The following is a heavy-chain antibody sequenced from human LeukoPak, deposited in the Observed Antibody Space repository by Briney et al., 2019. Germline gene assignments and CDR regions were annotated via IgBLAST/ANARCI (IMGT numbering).Heavy chain of an antibody. CDR1: AYAFTVSS. CDR2: TSAYNGDT. V-gene: IGHV1-18*04. J-gene: IGHJ4*02. CDR3: ARDPSNSSGWRAFFDY. Sequence: VTLCFTAAAYAFTVSSFGWGRLPPGPGHELVWWTSAYNGDTNYAQKLQGRVTMTTDTSTSTAYMELRSLRSDDTAVYCCARDPSNSSGWRAFFDYWGQGTLVTVSS. D-gene: IGHD6-19*01.